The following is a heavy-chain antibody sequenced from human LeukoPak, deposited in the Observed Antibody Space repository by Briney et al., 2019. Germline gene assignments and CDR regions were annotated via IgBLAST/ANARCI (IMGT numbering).Heavy chain of an antibody. CDR3: ARAELEPYPGDY. CDR1: GGSFSGYY. D-gene: IGHD1-1*01. CDR2: INHSGST. Sequence: SSQTLPLTCAVYGGSFSGYYWSWVRQPPGKGLEWMGEINHSGSTNYNPSLKSRVTISVDTSKNQFSLKLSSVTAADTAVYYCARAELEPYPGDYWGPGTLVTVSS. J-gene: IGHJ4*02. V-gene: IGHV4-34*01.